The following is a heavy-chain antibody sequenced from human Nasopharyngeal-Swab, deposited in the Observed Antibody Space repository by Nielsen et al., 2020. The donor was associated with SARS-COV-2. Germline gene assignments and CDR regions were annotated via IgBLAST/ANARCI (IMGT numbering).Heavy chain of an antibody. Sequence: WIRQPPGKGLEWIGSIYHSGSTYYNPSLKSRVTISVDTFKNQFSLKLSSVTAADTAVYYCARDGYGDYGLDYWGQGTLVTVSS. D-gene: IGHD4-17*01. V-gene: IGHV4-38-2*02. J-gene: IGHJ4*02. CDR2: IYHSGST. CDR3: ARDGYGDYGLDY.